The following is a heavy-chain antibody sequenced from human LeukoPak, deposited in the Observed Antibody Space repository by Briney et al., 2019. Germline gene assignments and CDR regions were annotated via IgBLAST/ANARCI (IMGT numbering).Heavy chain of an antibody. D-gene: IGHD2-8*01. CDR3: AKDPDCTSGICYTCFDY. Sequence: GGSLRLSCAASGFTFSSYAMSWVRQAPGKGLEWVSAISGSGGSTYYADSVKGRFTISGDTSKNTLYLQMNSLRAADTAVYYCAKDPDCTSGICYTCFDYWGQGTLVTVSS. V-gene: IGHV3-23*01. CDR2: ISGSGGST. CDR1: GFTFSSYA. J-gene: IGHJ4*02.